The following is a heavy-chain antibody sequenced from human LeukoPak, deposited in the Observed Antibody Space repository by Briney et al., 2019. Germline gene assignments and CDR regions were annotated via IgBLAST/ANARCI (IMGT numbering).Heavy chain of an antibody. CDR2: IYPEDSDV. Sequence: GESLKISCKGSGYRFATYWIGWAGQMPGKGLEWMGIIYPEDSDVRYSPSFQGQATISADKSITTVYLQWSSLKASDTATYYCARRRGYDFDSWGQGTRVIVSA. V-gene: IGHV5-51*01. CDR3: ARRRGYDFDS. D-gene: IGHD5-12*01. CDR1: GYRFATYW. J-gene: IGHJ4*02.